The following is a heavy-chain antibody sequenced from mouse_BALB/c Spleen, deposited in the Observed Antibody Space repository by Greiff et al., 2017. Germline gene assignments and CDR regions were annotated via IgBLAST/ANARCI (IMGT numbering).Heavy chain of an antibody. CDR2: ISTGGGST. D-gene: IGHD1-1*01. Sequence: EVQLVESGGGLVQPGGSLKLSCAASGFTFSSYIMSWVRQTPEKGLEWVAYISTGGGSTYYADTVKGRFTISRDNAKNTLYLQMSSLKSEDTAMYYCARHGSGAMDYWGQGTSVTVSA. V-gene: IGHV5-12-2*01. CDR3: ARHGSGAMDY. CDR1: GFTFSSYI. J-gene: IGHJ4*01.